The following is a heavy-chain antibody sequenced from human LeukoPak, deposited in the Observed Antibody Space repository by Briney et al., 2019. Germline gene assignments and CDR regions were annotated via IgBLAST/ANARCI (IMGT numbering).Heavy chain of an antibody. CDR3: ARAKNPENDYGDYGFDY. CDR2: IYYSGST. V-gene: IGHV4-31*03. Sequence: SQTLSLTCTVSGGSISSGGYYWSWIRQHPGKGLEWLGYIYYSGSTYYNPSLKSRVTISVNTPKNQFSLKLTSMTAADTAVYYCARAKNPENDYGDYGFDYWGQGTLVTVSS. CDR1: GGSISSGGYY. J-gene: IGHJ4*02. D-gene: IGHD4-17*01.